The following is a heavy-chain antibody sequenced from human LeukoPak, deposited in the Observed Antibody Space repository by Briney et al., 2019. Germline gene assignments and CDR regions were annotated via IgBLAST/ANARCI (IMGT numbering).Heavy chain of an antibody. D-gene: IGHD3-10*01. CDR2: IYSGGST. CDR3: ARDWAYGSGSYRGY. Sequence: PGGSLRLSCIASGFLVSSNYMSWVRQAPGKGLEWVSVIYSGGSTYYADSVKGRFTISRDNSKNTLYLQMNSLRAEDTAVYYCARDWAYGSGSYRGYWGQGTLVTVSS. J-gene: IGHJ4*02. V-gene: IGHV3-53*01. CDR1: GFLVSSNY.